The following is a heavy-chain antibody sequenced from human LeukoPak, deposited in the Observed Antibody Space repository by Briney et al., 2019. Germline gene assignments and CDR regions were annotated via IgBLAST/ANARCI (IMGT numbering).Heavy chain of an antibody. CDR1: GGSISSSSYY. CDR3: ARHVGGRYAFDY. V-gene: IGHV4-39*01. Sequence: ASETLSLTCTVSGGSISSSSYYWGWIRQPPGKGLEWIGYIYYSGSTDYNPSLKSRVTISVDTSKNQFSLKLSSVTAADTAVYYCARHVGGRYAFDYWGQGTLVTVSS. J-gene: IGHJ4*02. D-gene: IGHD1-26*01. CDR2: IYYSGST.